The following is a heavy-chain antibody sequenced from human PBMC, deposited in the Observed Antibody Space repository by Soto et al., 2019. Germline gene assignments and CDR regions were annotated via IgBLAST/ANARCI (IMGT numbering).Heavy chain of an antibody. J-gene: IGHJ5*02. CDR3: ARVTEYQLPTLYNWFDP. D-gene: IGHD2-2*01. Sequence: SETLSLTCAVYGGSFSGYYWSWIRQPPGKGLEWIGEINHSGSTNYNPSLKSRVTISVDTSKNQFSLKLSSVTAADTAVYYCARVTEYQLPTLYNWFDPRGQGTLVTVSS. CDR2: INHSGST. V-gene: IGHV4-34*01. CDR1: GGSFSGYY.